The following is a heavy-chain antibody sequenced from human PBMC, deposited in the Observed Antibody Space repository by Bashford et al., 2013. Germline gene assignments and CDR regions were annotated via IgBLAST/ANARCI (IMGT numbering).Heavy chain of an antibody. V-gene: IGHV4-39*01. D-gene: IGHD2-2*01. CDR1: GGSISASSHY. CDR2: IHYSGNT. CDR3: ARHKTIPAARGRDDYYGLDV. J-gene: IGHJ6*02. Sequence: SETLSLTCSVSGGSISASSHYWAWIRQSPGKGLEWIGNIHYSGNTHYTPSLKSRVSISVDTSNNQLSLKLSSVTAADTAFYYCARHKTIPAARGRDDYYGLDVWGQGTTVTVSS.